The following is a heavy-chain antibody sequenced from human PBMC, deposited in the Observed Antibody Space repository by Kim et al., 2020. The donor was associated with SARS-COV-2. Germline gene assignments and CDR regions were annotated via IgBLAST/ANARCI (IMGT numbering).Heavy chain of an antibody. Sequence: GGSLRLSCAASGFTFDDYAMHWVRQAPGKGLEWVSGISWNSGSIGYADSVKGRFTISRDNAKNSLYLQMNSLRAEDTALYYCAKDRHYGDYGYFQHWGQG. D-gene: IGHD4-17*01. CDR3: AKDRHYGDYGYFQH. J-gene: IGHJ1*01. CDR2: ISWNSGSI. V-gene: IGHV3-9*01. CDR1: GFTFDDYA.